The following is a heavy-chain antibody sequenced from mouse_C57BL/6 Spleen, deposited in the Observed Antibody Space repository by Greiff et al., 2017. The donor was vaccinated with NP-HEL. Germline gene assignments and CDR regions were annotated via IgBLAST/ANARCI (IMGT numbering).Heavy chain of an antibody. CDR3: AREAGNYPYAMDY. CDR1: GYAFSSSW. V-gene: IGHV1-82*01. J-gene: IGHJ4*01. D-gene: IGHD2-1*01. CDR2: IYPGDGDT. Sequence: QVQLQQSGPELVKPGASVKISCKASGYAFSSSWMNWVKQRPGKGLEWIGRIYPGDGDTNYNGKFKGKATLTADKSSSTAYMQLSSLTSEDSAVYFCAREAGNYPYAMDYWGQGTSVTVSS.